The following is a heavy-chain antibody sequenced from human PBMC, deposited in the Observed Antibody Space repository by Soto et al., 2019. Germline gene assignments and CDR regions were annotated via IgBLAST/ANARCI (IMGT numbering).Heavy chain of an antibody. CDR2: ISAYNGNT. V-gene: IGHV1-18*01. Sequence: GSSVKVSCKASGCTFTSYGISWVRQAPGQGLEWMGWISAYNGNTNYAQKLQGRVTMTTDTSTSTAYMELRSLRSDDTAVYYCARMTTVVTPGGFDYWGQGTLVTVSS. J-gene: IGHJ4*02. CDR1: GCTFTSYG. D-gene: IGHD4-17*01. CDR3: ARMTTVVTPGGFDY.